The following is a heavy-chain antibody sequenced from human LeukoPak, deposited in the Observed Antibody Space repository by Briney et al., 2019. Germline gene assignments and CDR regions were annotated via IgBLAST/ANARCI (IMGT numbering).Heavy chain of an antibody. V-gene: IGHV1-2*06. CDR3: ARVSGGYYDSSGYYSLGY. CDR1: GYTFTGYY. CDR2: INPNSGGT. D-gene: IGHD3-22*01. Sequence: ASVKVSCKASGYTFTGYYMHWLRQAPGQGLEWMGRINPNSGGTNYAQKFQGRVTMTRDTSISTAYMELSRLRSDDTAVYYCARVSGGYYDSSGYYSLGYWGQGTLVTVSS. J-gene: IGHJ4*02.